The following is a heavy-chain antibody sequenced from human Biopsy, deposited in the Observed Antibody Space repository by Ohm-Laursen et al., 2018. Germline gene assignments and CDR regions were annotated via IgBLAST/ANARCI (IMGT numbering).Heavy chain of an antibody. Sequence: SLRLSCAASGFIFSDYGMHWVRQAPGKGLEWVSGISGSSNNIIYADSVRGRFTISRDNAKSSLYLEMNSLRSEDTAFYYCTKRRTAVRPFDSWGQGTLVIVSS. V-gene: IGHV3-9*01. CDR1: GFIFSDYG. CDR2: ISGSSNNI. J-gene: IGHJ4*02. D-gene: IGHD6-25*01. CDR3: TKRRTAVRPFDS.